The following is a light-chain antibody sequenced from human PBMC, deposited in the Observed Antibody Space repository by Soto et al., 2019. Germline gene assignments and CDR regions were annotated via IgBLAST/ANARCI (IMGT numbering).Light chain of an antibody. J-gene: IGLJ3*02. CDR2: DVT. Sequence: QSALTQPASVSGSPGQSITISCTGTSSDVGGYNYVSWYQHHPGKAPKLMIYDVTNRPSGVSNRFSGSKSGNTASLTISGLQAEDEADYYCTSYTTSSPYLVFGGGTKVPS. CDR1: SSDVGGYNY. V-gene: IGLV2-14*03. CDR3: TSYTTSSPYLV.